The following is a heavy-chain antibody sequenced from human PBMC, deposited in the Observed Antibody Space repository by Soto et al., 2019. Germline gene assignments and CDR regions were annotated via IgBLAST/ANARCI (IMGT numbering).Heavy chain of an antibody. CDR3: AYRVAEKSCCTTTSCFLIAFDI. CDR2: ISAGGGDT. D-gene: IGHD2-2*01. J-gene: IGHJ3*02. CDR1: GFSFSNFA. Sequence: EAQLLESGGGVVQPGGSLRLSCAASGFSFSNFAMNWVRQAPGKGLEWVSGISAGGGDTYYADSVRGRFIISRDNSKDTLYLQMSGLRAEDTALYYRAYRVAEKSCCTTTSCFLIAFDIWGQGTMVTVSS. V-gene: IGHV3-23*01.